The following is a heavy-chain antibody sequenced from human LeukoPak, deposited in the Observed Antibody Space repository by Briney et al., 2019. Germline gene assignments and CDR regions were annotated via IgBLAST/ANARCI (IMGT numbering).Heavy chain of an antibody. J-gene: IGHJ5*02. CDR3: TVPQSGGNWFDP. Sequence: PGGSLRPSCAASGFTFSDSAIHWVRQASGKGLEWVGRIRGKGYSDPPAYAASVKGRFTISRDDSKSTAYLQMNSLKAEDTALYYCTVPQSGGNWFDPWGPGTLVTVSS. CDR1: GFTFSDSA. CDR2: IRGKGYSDPP. V-gene: IGHV3-73*01. D-gene: IGHD3-16*01.